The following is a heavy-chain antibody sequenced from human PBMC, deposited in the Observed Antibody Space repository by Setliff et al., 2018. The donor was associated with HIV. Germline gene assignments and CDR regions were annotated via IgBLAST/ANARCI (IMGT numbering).Heavy chain of an antibody. CDR1: GGSFINYY. Sequence: SETLSLTCAVYGGSFINYYWSWIRQSPGKGLEWIGEITHSGSTNYNPSLKSRVTISVDTSKNQFSLKLTSVTAADTAVYYCARVSGTYWYSIFRNYYYHMDVWGKGTTVTVSS. D-gene: IGHD1-26*01. V-gene: IGHV4-34*01. CDR2: ITHSGST. CDR3: ARVSGTYWYSIFRNYYYHMDV. J-gene: IGHJ6*03.